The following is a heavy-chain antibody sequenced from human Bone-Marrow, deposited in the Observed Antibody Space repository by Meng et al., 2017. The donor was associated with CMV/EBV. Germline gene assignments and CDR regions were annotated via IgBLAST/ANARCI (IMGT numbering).Heavy chain of an antibody. CDR2: IYYSGST. J-gene: IGHJ4*02. D-gene: IGHD1-14*01. CDR3: ARDKNPGIGFDY. Sequence: SETLSLTCTVSGGSISSGDYYWSWIRQPPGKGLEWIGYIYYSGSTYYNPSLKSRVTISVDTSKNQFSLKLSSVTAADTAVYYCARDKNPGIGFDYCGQGTLVTVSS. CDR1: GGSISSGDYY. V-gene: IGHV4-30-4*08.